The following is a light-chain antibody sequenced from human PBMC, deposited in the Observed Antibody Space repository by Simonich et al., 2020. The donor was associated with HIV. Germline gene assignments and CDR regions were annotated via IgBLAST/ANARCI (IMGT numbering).Light chain of an antibody. J-gene: IGKJ2*01. Sequence: DIVMTQSPDSLAVSLGERATINCKSSQSVLNISNIKNYLVWYQQKPGQPPKLLIYGASTRESGVPDRFSGSGSGTDFTLTISSLQAEDVAVYYCQQYYSTPPYTFGQGTKLEIK. CDR3: QQYYSTPPYT. CDR1: QSVLNISNIKNY. CDR2: GAS. V-gene: IGKV4-1*01.